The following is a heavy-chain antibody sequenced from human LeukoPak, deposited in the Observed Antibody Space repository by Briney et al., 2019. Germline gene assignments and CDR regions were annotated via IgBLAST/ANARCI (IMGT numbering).Heavy chain of an antibody. V-gene: IGHV1-8*03. CDR1: GYTFTSYD. J-gene: IGHJ6*03. CDR3: ARGLYDFWSGSYYYFYYMDV. CDR2: MNPNSGNT. Sequence: GASVKVSCKASGYTFTSYDINWVRQATGQGLEWMGWMNPNSGNTGYAQKFQGRVTITRNTSISTAYMELSSLRSEDTAVYYCARGLYDFWSGSYYYFYYMDVWGKGTTVTISS. D-gene: IGHD3-3*01.